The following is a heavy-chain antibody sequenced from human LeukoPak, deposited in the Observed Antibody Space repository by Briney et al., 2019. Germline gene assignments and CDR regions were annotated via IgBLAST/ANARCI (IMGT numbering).Heavy chain of an antibody. CDR1: SGSISSYY. D-gene: IGHD6-19*01. CDR3: ARLTWRDPGWPYYGMDV. Sequence: SQTLSLTCTVSSGSISSYYWSWIRQPPGKGLEWIGYIYYSGSTNYNPSLKSRVTISVDTSKNQFSLKLSSVTAADTAVYYCARLTWRDPGWPYYGMDVWGQGTTVTVSS. CDR2: IYYSGST. J-gene: IGHJ6*02. V-gene: IGHV4-59*08.